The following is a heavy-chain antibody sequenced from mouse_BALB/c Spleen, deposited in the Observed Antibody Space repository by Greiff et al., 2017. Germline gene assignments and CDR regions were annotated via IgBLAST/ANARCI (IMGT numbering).Heavy chain of an antibody. Sequence: EVMLVESGGGLVQPGGSRKLSCAASGFTFSSFGMHWVRQAPEKGLEWVAYISSGSSTIYYADTVKGRFTISRDNPKNTLFLQMTSLRSEDTAMYYCAREYRGTGYWYFDVWGAGTTVTVSS. J-gene: IGHJ1*01. D-gene: IGHD5-2*01. CDR1: GFTFSSFG. CDR3: AREYRGTGYWYFDV. CDR2: ISSGSSTI. V-gene: IGHV5-17*02.